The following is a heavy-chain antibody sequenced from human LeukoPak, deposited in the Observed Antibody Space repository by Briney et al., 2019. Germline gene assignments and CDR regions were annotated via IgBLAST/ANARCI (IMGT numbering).Heavy chain of an antibody. D-gene: IGHD6-13*01. V-gene: IGHV1-8*01. CDR2: MNPNSGNT. CDR1: GYTFTSYD. J-gene: IGHJ6*02. CDR3: ARTASIIIAAAGVGYYYGMDV. Sequence: ASVKVSCKASGYTFTSYDINWVRQATGQGLEWMGWMNPNSGNTGYAQKFQGRVTMTRNTSISTAYMELSSLRSEDTAVYYCARTASIIIAAAGVGYYYGMDVWGQGTTVIVSS.